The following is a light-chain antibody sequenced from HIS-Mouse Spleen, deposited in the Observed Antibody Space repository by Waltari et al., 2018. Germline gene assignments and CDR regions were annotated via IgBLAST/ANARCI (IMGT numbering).Light chain of an antibody. CDR3: QQYNSYSKLT. J-gene: IGKJ4*01. CDR2: KAS. Sequence: DIQMTQSPSTRSASVGDRVTITCRASQSISSWLVWYQQKPGKAPKLLIYKASSLESGVPSRFSGSGSGTEFTLTISSLQPDDFATYYCQQYNSYSKLTFGGGTKVEIK. V-gene: IGKV1-5*03. CDR1: QSISSW.